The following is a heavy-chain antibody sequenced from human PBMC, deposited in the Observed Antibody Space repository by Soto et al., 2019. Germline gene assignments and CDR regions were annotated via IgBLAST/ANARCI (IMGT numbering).Heavy chain of an antibody. D-gene: IGHD5-12*01. Sequence: QVQLVQSGAEVREPGSSVTVSCKASGGTFGNSAISWVRQAPGQGLEWMGGIIPIFSTPDYAQKFQGRVTITADESTITSYMELTSLRSDDTAVYYCALDKDRLQLGGNYYYATDVWGQGTTVTVSS. V-gene: IGHV1-69*12. CDR2: IIPIFSTP. J-gene: IGHJ6*02. CDR1: GGTFGNSA. CDR3: ALDKDRLQLGGNYYYATDV.